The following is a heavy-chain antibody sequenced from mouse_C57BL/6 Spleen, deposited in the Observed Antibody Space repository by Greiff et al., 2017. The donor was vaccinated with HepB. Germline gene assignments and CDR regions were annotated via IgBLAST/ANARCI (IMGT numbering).Heavy chain of an antibody. Sequence: EVKLVESGPGLVKPSQSLSLTCSVTGYSITSGYYWNWIRQFPGNKLEWMGYISYDGSNNYNPSLKNRISITRDTSKNQFFLKLNSVTTEDTATYYWARGASNWDNYAMDYWGQGTSVTVSS. CDR2: ISYDGSN. D-gene: IGHD4-1*01. CDR1: GYSITSGYY. CDR3: ARGASNWDNYAMDY. V-gene: IGHV3-6*01. J-gene: IGHJ4*01.